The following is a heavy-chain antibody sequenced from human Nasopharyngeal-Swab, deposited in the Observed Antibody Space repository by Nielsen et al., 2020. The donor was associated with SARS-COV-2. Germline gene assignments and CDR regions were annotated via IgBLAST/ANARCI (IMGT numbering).Heavy chain of an antibody. Sequence: ASVNVSCKASGYTFTGHYLHWARHAPGHGIEWMGRINPNSGGTIYAQKFQGRVTMTRDTSISTAYMELSRLRSDDTAVYYCAIDLGGYSYGLGIAGYWGQGTLVNVSS. CDR1: GYTFTGHY. D-gene: IGHD5-18*01. V-gene: IGHV1-2*06. J-gene: IGHJ4*02. CDR3: AIDLGGYSYGLGIAGY. CDR2: INPNSGGT.